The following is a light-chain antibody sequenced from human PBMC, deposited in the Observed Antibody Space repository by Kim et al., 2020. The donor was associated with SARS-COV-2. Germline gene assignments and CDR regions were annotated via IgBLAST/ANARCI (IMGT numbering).Light chain of an antibody. CDR2: GKN. J-gene: IGLJ2*01. CDR1: SLRSYY. Sequence: SSELTQDPAVSVALGQPVRLPFPLDSLRSYYASWYQQKPGQAPVLVIYGKNNRPSGIPDRFSGSSSGNTASLTITGAQAEDEADYYCNSRDRRGKFVVFG. CDR3: NSRDRRGKFVV. V-gene: IGLV3-19*01.